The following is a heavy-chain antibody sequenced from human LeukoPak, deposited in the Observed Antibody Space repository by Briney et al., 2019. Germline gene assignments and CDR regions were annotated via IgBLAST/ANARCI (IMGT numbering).Heavy chain of an antibody. CDR3: ARASHYYDSSGYGDY. CDR1: GGTFSSYA. V-gene: IGHV1-69*04. Sequence: GASVKVSCKASGGTFSSYAISWVRQAPGQGLEWMGRIIPILGIANYAQKFQGRVTITADKSTSTAYMELSSLRSEDTAVYYCARASHYYDSSGYGDYWGQGTLVTVSS. D-gene: IGHD3-22*01. J-gene: IGHJ4*02. CDR2: IIPILGIA.